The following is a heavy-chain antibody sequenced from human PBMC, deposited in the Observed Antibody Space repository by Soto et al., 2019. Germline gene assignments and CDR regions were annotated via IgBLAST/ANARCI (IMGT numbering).Heavy chain of an antibody. CDR2: INHSGRT. CDR1: GGSFTGYY. Sequence: QVQLQQWGAGLLKPSETLSLTCAVYGGSFTGYYWTWIRQPPGKGLAWIGQINHSGRTIYNPSLMTLVAISLATSITQVALELSSVTAADTAVYYCARGLFSETSYSGGWYYFDHWRQGALVPV. V-gene: IGHV4-34*01. CDR3: ARGLFSETSYSGGWYYFDH. J-gene: IGHJ4*02. D-gene: IGHD1-26*01.